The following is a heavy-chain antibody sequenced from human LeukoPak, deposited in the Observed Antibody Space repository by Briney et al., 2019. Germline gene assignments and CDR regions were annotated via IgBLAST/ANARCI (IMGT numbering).Heavy chain of an antibody. J-gene: IGHJ3*01. D-gene: IGHD2-15*01. CDR2: IDSDASRT. Sequence: GGSLRLSCAASGFTFNNYWIHWVRQVPGKDLVWVSRIDSDASRTNYADSVKGRFTISRDNVKNMVYLQMSSLTVEDTAVYYCARYCNGDTCNGALDLWGQGTLVTVSS. V-gene: IGHV3-74*01. CDR3: ARYCNGDTCNGALDL. CDR1: GFTFNNYW.